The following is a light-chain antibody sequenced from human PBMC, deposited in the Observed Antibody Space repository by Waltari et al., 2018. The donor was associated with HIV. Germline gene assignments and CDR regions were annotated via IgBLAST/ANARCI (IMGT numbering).Light chain of an antibody. J-gene: IGLJ2*01. CDR1: SSAVGTYNY. CDR2: DVS. Sequence: QSALTQPASVSGSPGQSVTISCTGTSSAVGTYNYVSWYQQHPGKAPKLMVYDVSNRPSGVSNRFSGSKSANTASLTISGLQAEDEADYYCSSYTSSSTVVFGGGTKLTVL. V-gene: IGLV2-14*03. CDR3: SSYTSSSTVV.